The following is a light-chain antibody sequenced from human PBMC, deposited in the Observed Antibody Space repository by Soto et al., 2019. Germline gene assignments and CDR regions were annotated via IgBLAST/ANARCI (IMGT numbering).Light chain of an antibody. CDR2: GAS. J-gene: IGKJ2*01. V-gene: IGKV3-20*01. CDR1: QSVSSRN. Sequence: EIVLTQSPGTVSLSPGERATLSCRASQSVSSRNLAWYRQKPGQAPSLLILGASNRATGIPDRFSGSWSGTDFTLTISRLEPEDFAVYYCLRYGDSPPAYTFGQGTKLEIK. CDR3: LRYGDSPPAYT.